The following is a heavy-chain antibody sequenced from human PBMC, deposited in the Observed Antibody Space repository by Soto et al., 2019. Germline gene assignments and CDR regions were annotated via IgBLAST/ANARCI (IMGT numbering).Heavy chain of an antibody. J-gene: IGHJ6*02. CDR2: IIPIFGTA. V-gene: IGHV1-69*13. CDR3: AYTQLGYCSSTSCYMPSSSSPWDYYYGMDV. CDR1: GCTFSSYA. D-gene: IGHD2-2*02. Sequence: SVKVSCKASGCTFSSYAISWVRQAPGQGLEWMGGIIPIFGTANYAQKFQGRVTITADESTSTAYMELSSLRSEDTAVYYCAYTQLGYCSSTSCYMPSSSSPWDYYYGMDVWGHGTTVTVSS.